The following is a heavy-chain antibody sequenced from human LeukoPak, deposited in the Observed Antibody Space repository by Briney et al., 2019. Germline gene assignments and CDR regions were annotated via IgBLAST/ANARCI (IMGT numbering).Heavy chain of an antibody. CDR3: ARERDLVRYGSGSYLPLDY. CDR1: GYTFTGYY. Sequence: ASVKVSCKASGYTFTGYYMHWVRQAPGQGLEWMGWISAYNGNTNYAQKLQGRVTMTTDTSTSAAYMELRSLRSDDTAVYYCARERDLVRYGSGSYLPLDYWGQGTLVTVSS. D-gene: IGHD3-10*01. J-gene: IGHJ4*02. V-gene: IGHV1-18*04. CDR2: ISAYNGNT.